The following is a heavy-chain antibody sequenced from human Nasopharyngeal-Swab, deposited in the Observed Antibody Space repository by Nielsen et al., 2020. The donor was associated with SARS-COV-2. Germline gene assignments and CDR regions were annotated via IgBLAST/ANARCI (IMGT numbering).Heavy chain of an antibody. CDR1: GFTFSSYS. Sequence: GGSLRLSCAASGFTFSSYSMNWVRQAPGKGLEWVSSISSNSSYIYYADSVKGRFTISRDNAKNSLYLQMNSLRAEDTAVYYCAREPTKYNAFDIWGQGTMVTVSS. J-gene: IGHJ3*02. D-gene: IGHD1-1*01. V-gene: IGHV3-21*01. CDR3: AREPTKYNAFDI. CDR2: ISSNSSYI.